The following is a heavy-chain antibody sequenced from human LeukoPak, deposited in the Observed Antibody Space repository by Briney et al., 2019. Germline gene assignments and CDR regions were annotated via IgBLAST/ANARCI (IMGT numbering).Heavy chain of an antibody. J-gene: IGHJ5*02. V-gene: IGHV1-46*01. CDR2: INPSGGST. CDR3: ARDGYYYGSGSQVSNWFDP. D-gene: IGHD3-10*01. Sequence: ASVKVSCKASGYTFTSYGISWVRQAPGQGLEWMGIINPSGGSTSYAQKFQGRVTMTRDMSTSTVYMELSSLRSEDTAVYYCARDGYYYGSGSQVSNWFDPWGQGTLVTVSS. CDR1: GYTFTSYG.